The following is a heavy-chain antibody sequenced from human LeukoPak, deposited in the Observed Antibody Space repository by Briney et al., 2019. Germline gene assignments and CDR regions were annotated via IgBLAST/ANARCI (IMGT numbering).Heavy chain of an antibody. CDR3: AKDTSIGRYCTNGVCSPFDY. D-gene: IGHD2-8*01. CDR2: ISDTGATR. J-gene: IGHJ4*02. V-gene: IGHV3-23*01. CDR1: GFTFRIYA. Sequence: GGPLSLPCAVSGFTFRIYAVRWAPQAPGKGLECVSSISDTGATRYEAEFVKGRFTIFRDNSRSTLYLQMNSLRAEDTALYYCAKDTSIGRYCTNGVCSPFDYWGQGTLVTVSS.